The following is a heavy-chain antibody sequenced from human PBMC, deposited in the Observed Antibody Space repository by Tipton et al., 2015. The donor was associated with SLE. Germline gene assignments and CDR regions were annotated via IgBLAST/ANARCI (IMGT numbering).Heavy chain of an antibody. D-gene: IGHD3-3*01. CDR1: GFTFDDYA. V-gene: IGHV3-7*01. Sequence: GSLRLSCAASGFTFDDYAMHWVRQPPGKGLEWVANIDQDGGEKTYVDSVRGRFTISRDNTKNSLYLQMNSLRGEDSAVYYCAERGLRFQWGQGTLVTVSS. CDR3: AERGLRFQ. J-gene: IGHJ4*02. CDR2: IDQDGGEK.